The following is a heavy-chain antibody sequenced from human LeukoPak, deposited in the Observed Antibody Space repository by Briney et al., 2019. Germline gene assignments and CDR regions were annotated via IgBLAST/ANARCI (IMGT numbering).Heavy chain of an antibody. CDR1: GGSISSYY. D-gene: IGHD3-10*01. J-gene: IGHJ4*02. Sequence: SETLSLTCTVSGGSISSYYWSWIRQPPGKGLEWIGYIHYSGSTNYNPSLKSRVTISVNTSKNQFSLKLSSVTAADTAVYYCARVVPAGGYYFGYWGQGTLVTVSS. V-gene: IGHV4-59*01. CDR3: ARVVPAGGYYFGY. CDR2: IHYSGST.